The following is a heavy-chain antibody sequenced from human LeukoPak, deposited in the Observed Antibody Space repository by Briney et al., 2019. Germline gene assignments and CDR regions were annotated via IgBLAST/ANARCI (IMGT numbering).Heavy chain of an antibody. D-gene: IGHD5-12*01. J-gene: IGHJ4*02. V-gene: IGHV1-46*01. Sequence: ASVKVSFKASGYTFTSYYMHWVRQAPGQGLEWMGIINPSGGSTSYAQKFQGRVTMTRDTSTSTVYMELSSLRSEDTAVYYCASEPRGYSGFGGAFFDYWGQGTLVTVSS. CDR1: GYTFTSYY. CDR2: INPSGGST. CDR3: ASEPRGYSGFGGAFFDY.